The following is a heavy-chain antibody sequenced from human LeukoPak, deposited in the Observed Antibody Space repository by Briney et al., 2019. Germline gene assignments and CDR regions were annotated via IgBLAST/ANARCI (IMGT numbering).Heavy chain of an antibody. CDR3: ARGPLYSSDWSFDY. Sequence: SQTLSLTCTVAGGSISSYYWSWIRQPPGKGLEWIGYIYYSGSTNYNPSLESRVTISVDTYQSQFSLKLSSVTAADTAVYYCARGPLYSSDWSFDYWGQGTLVTVSS. CDR1: GGSISSYY. CDR2: IYYSGST. J-gene: IGHJ4*02. V-gene: IGHV4-59*01. D-gene: IGHD6-19*01.